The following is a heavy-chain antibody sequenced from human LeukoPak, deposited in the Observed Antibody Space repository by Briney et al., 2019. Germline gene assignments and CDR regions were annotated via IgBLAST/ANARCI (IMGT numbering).Heavy chain of an antibody. CDR3: ARVGPETAFDY. CDR2: INYKGGTT. Sequence: GGSLRLSCAASGFTLSSFSMHWVRQSPGRGLEYVSAINYKGGTTYYADSVKGRFTISRDNSKNTLYLQMASLRDGDMAVYYCARVGPETAFDYWGQGTLVTVSS. D-gene: IGHD1-14*01. J-gene: IGHJ4*02. CDR1: GFTLSSFS. V-gene: IGHV3-64*02.